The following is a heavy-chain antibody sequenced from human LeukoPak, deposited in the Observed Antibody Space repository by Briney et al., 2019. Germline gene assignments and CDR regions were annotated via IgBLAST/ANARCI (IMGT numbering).Heavy chain of an antibody. D-gene: IGHD5-18*01. J-gene: IGHJ4*02. CDR1: GFTFSSYG. Sequence: GGSLRLSCAASGFTFSSYGMSWVRQDPGKGLEWVSAISGSGGSTYYADSVKGRFTISRDNSKNTLYLQMNSLRAEDTAVYYCARGVTGYSYGSRFDYWGQGTLVTVSS. CDR3: ARGVTGYSYGSRFDY. CDR2: ISGSGGST. V-gene: IGHV3-23*01.